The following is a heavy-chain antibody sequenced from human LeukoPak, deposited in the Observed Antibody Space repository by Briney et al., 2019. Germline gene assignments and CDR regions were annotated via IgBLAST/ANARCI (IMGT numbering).Heavy chain of an antibody. CDR2: ISTGGNAI. V-gene: IGHV3-11*04. CDR3: ARARPHRPTPYYYYYYMDV. J-gene: IGHJ6*03. CDR1: GFTFSDYY. Sequence: GGSLRLSCAASGFTFSDYYMSWIRQAPGKGLEWDSYISTGGNAIYYADSMKGRFTISRDNAKNSLYLQMNSLTAEDTAVYYCARARPHRPTPYYYYYYMDVWGKGTTVTVSS.